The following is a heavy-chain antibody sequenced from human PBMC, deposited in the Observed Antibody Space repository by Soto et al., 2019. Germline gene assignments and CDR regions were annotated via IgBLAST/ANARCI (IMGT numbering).Heavy chain of an antibody. CDR1: GGYISSGGYS. J-gene: IGHJ4*02. D-gene: IGHD2-21*02. CDR3: ARALCGGDCPFDY. Sequence: SETLSLTCAVSGGYISSGGYSWSWIRQPPGKGLEWIGYIYHSGSTYYNPSLKSRVTISVDRSKNQFSLKLSSVTAADTAVYYCARALCGGDCPFDYWGQGTLVTVSS. V-gene: IGHV4-30-2*01. CDR2: IYHSGST.